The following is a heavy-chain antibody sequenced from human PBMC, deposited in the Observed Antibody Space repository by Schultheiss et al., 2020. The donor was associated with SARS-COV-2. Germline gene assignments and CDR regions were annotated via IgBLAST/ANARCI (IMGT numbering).Heavy chain of an antibody. D-gene: IGHD3-22*01. Sequence: SQTLSLTCTVSGGSVSSGSYYWSWIRQPPGKGLEWIGRIYPSGSTNYNPSLKSRVTMSVDTSKNQFSLKLSSVTAADTAVYYCARIDYYDSSGYVVSGYMDVWGQGTTVTVSS. CDR1: GGSVSSGSYY. V-gene: IGHV4-61*02. CDR3: ARIDYYDSSGYVVSGYMDV. CDR2: IYPSGST. J-gene: IGHJ6*02.